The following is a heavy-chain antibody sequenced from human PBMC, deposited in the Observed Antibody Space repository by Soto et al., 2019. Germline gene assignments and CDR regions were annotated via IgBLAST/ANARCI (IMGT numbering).Heavy chain of an antibody. D-gene: IGHD6-13*01. J-gene: IGHJ4*02. Sequence: SETLSLTCTVSGGSVSSGSYYWSWIRQPPGKGLEWIGYIYYSGSTNYNPSLKSRVTISVDTSKNQFSLKLSSVTAADTAVYYCAREIAAAGGVDYWGQGTLVTVSS. CDR1: GGSVSSGSYY. V-gene: IGHV4-61*01. CDR2: IYYSGST. CDR3: AREIAAAGGVDY.